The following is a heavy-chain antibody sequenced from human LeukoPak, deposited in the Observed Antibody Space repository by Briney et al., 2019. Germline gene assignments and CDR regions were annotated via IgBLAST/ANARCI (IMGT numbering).Heavy chain of an antibody. D-gene: IGHD6-6*01. CDR1: GGSVSGGSYY. CDR3: ARGGAARLHFQN. V-gene: IGHV4-61*01. J-gene: IGHJ1*01. CDR2: FYYTGST. Sequence: SETLSLTCTVSGGSVSGGSYYWSWIRQPPGKGLEWIGYFYYTGSTNYNPSLKSRVTISVDTSKNQFSLNLNSVTAADTAVYYCARGGAARLHFQNWGQGTLVTVSS.